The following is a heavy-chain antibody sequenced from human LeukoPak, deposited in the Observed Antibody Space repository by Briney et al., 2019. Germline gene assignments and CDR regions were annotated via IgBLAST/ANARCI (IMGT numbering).Heavy chain of an antibody. J-gene: IGHJ5*02. CDR1: GYTFTGYY. CDR2: INPNSGST. Sequence: ASVKVSCKASGYTFTGYYMHWVRQAPGQGLEWMGWINPNSGSTNYAQKFQGRATMTRDTSISTAYMELSRLRSDDTAVYYCARYDSRGPMGGWFDPWGQGTLVTVSS. CDR3: ARYDSRGPMGGWFDP. V-gene: IGHV1-2*02. D-gene: IGHD3-22*01.